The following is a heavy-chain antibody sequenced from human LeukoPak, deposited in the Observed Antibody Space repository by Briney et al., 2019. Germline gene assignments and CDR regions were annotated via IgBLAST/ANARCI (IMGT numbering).Heavy chain of an antibody. CDR3: ARGYCSSTSCNDAFDI. D-gene: IGHD2-2*01. J-gene: IGHJ3*02. Sequence: ASVKVSCKASGYTFTGYYMHWVRQAPGQGLEWMEWINPNSAGTNYAQKFQGRVTMTRDTSISTAYMELSRLRSDDTAVHYCARGYCSSTSCNDAFDIWGQGTMVIVSS. CDR2: INPNSAGT. CDR1: GYTFTGYY. V-gene: IGHV1-2*02.